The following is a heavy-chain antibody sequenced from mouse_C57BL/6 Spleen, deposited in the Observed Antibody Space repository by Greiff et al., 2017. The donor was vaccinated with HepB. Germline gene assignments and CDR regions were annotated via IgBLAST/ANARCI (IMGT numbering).Heavy chain of an antibody. CDR2: ISNLAYSI. J-gene: IGHJ4*01. CDR3: ARLHSSGSLLYAMDY. Sequence: EVKLMESGGGLVQPGGSLKLSCAASGFTFSDYGMAWVRQAPRKGPEWVAFISNLAYSIYYADTVTGRFTISRENAKNTLCLEMSSLRSEDTAMYYCARLHSSGSLLYAMDYWGQGTSVTVSS. D-gene: IGHD3-2*02. CDR1: GFTFSDYG. V-gene: IGHV5-15*01.